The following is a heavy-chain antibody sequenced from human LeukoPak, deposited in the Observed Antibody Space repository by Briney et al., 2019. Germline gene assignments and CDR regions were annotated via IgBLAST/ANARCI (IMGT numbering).Heavy chain of an antibody. D-gene: IGHD4-11*01. CDR2: IGYSGSPI. V-gene: IGHV3-48*01. CDR1: GDSFISHT. Sequence: PGGSLRLSCAGSGDSFISHTMIWVRQAPGKGLEWISYIGYSGSPIYYADSVKGRFGISRDDAKTSLYLHMNSLRAEDTAFYYCAREYDSRARFDSWGHGILVTVSS. J-gene: IGHJ4*01. CDR3: AREYDSRARFDS.